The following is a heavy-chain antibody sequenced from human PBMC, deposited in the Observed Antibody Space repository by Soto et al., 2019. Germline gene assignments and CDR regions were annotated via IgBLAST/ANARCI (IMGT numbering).Heavy chain of an antibody. J-gene: IGHJ6*02. Sequence: GGSLRLSCAASGFTVSSNYMSWVRQVPGKGLEWVSVIYSGGSTYYADSVKGRFTISRDNSKNTLYLQMNSLRAEDTAVYYCARGTIFGVVIPYGMDVWGQGTTVTVS. CDR1: GFTVSSNY. CDR3: ARGTIFGVVIPYGMDV. CDR2: IYSGGST. V-gene: IGHV3-53*01. D-gene: IGHD3-3*01.